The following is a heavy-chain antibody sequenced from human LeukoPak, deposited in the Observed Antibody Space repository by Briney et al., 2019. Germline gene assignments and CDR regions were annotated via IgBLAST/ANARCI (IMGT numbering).Heavy chain of an antibody. CDR3: AKVPSRGIPYYFDY. D-gene: IGHD3-10*01. Sequence: GGSLRLSCAASGFTLSSYAMTWVRQAPGKGLEWVSAINDSGGSTYYADSVKGRFTISRDNSKNMLYLQMSSLRAEDTAVYYCAKVPSRGIPYYFDYWGQGTLVTVSS. CDR2: INDSGGST. J-gene: IGHJ4*02. V-gene: IGHV3-23*01. CDR1: GFTLSSYA.